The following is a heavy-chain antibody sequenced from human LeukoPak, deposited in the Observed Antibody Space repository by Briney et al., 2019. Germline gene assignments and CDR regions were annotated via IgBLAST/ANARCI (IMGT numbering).Heavy chain of an antibody. CDR3: ARDSYYYDSSGYNWFDP. CDR1: GGSISTYY. V-gene: IGHV4-59*12. J-gene: IGHJ5*02. D-gene: IGHD3-22*01. Sequence: KSSETLSLTCTVSGGSISTYYWSWIRQPPGKGLEWIGYIDYSGSTNYNPSLKSRVTISVDTSKNQFSLKLSSVTAADTAVYYCARDSYYYDSSGYNWFDPWGQGTLVTVSS. CDR2: IDYSGST.